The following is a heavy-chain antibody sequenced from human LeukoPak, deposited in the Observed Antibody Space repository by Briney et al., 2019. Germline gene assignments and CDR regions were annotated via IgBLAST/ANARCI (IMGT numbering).Heavy chain of an antibody. Sequence: SETLSLTCAVYGGSFSGYYWSWNRQPPGKGLEWIGEINHSGSTNYNPSLKSRVTISVDTSKNQFSLKLSSVTAADTAVYYCARVPLYYDSSALDYWGQGTLVTVSS. CDR2: INHSGST. CDR1: GGSFSGYY. V-gene: IGHV4-34*01. CDR3: ARVPLYYDSSALDY. D-gene: IGHD3-22*01. J-gene: IGHJ4*02.